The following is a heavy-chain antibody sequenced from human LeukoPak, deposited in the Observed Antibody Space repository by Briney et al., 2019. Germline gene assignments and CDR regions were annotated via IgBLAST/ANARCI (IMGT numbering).Heavy chain of an antibody. CDR3: ARGLPYSSSWYYFDY. CDR1: GFTFSSYA. Sequence: GGSLRLSCAASGFTFSSYAMHWVRQAPGKGLEWVAVISYDGSNKYYADSVKGRFTISRDNSKNTLYLQMNSLRAEDTAVYYCARGLPYSSSWYYFDYWGQGTLVTVSS. J-gene: IGHJ4*02. D-gene: IGHD6-13*01. V-gene: IGHV3-30*14. CDR2: ISYDGSNK.